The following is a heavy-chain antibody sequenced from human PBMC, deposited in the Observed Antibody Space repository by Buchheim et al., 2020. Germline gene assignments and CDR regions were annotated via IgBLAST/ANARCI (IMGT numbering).Heavy chain of an antibody. J-gene: IGHJ6*02. V-gene: IGHV4-61*01. CDR2: IYYSGST. Sequence: QVQLQESGPGLVKPSETLSVTCTVSGGSVSSGSYYWSWIRQPPGKGLEWIGYIYYSGSTNYNPSLKSRVTISVDTSKNQFSLKLSSVTAADTAVYYCARSRDYATPYYYYGMDVWGQGTT. D-gene: IGHD4-17*01. CDR1: GGSVSSGSYY. CDR3: ARSRDYATPYYYYGMDV.